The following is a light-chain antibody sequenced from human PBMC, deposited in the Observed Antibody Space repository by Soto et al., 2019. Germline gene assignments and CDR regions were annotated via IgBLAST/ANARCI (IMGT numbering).Light chain of an antibody. Sequence: QSVLTQPPSVSGTPGQRVTISCSGGISNIAPNYVHWFQQLPGTAPKVLSNRDNQRPSGVPDRFSGSKSGTSASLAISGLRSEDEAEYYCAAWDDTVRSYVFGTGTKLTVL. V-gene: IGLV1-47*01. CDR1: ISNIAPNY. J-gene: IGLJ1*01. CDR2: RDN. CDR3: AAWDDTVRSYV.